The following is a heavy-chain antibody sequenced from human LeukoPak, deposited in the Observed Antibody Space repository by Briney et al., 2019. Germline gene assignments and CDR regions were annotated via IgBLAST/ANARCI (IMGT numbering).Heavy chain of an antibody. J-gene: IGHJ4*02. CDR1: GFTFSSYG. CDR2: IRYDGSNK. V-gene: IGHV3-30*02. D-gene: IGHD6-6*01. Sequence: AGGSLRLSCAASGFTFSSYGMHWVRQAPGKGLEWVAFIRYDGSNKYYADSVKCRFTISRDNSKNTLYLQMNSLRAEDTAVYYCAKDRIAARRLLDYWGQGTLVTVSS. CDR3: AKDRIAARRLLDY.